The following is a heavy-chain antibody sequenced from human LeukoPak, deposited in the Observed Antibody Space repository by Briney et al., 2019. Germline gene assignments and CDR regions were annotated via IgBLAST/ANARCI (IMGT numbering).Heavy chain of an antibody. J-gene: IGHJ5*02. CDR2: ISAYNGNT. V-gene: IGHV1-18*01. CDR3: ARDPKASGWYRPTRRFDP. CDR1: GYTFTSYG. D-gene: IGHD6-19*01. Sequence: ASVKVSCKASGYTFTSYGISWVRQAPGQGLEWMGWISAYNGNTNYAQKLQGRVTMTTDTSTSTAYMELRSLRSDDTAVYYCARDPKASGWYRPTRRFDPWGQGTLVTVSS.